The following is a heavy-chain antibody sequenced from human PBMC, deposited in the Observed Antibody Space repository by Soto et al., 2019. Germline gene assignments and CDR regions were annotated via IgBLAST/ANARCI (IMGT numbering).Heavy chain of an antibody. D-gene: IGHD6-13*01. CDR1: GFTFSSYA. CDR2: ISGSGGST. V-gene: IGHV3-23*01. CDR3: ARTRAAAGRTFDY. Sequence: EVQLLESGGGLVQPGGSLRLSCAASGFTFSSYAMSWVRQAPGKGLEWVSAISGSGGSTYYADSVKGRFTISRDNSKNTLYLQMNSLRAEDTAVYYCARTRAAAGRTFDYWGQGTLVTVSS. J-gene: IGHJ4*02.